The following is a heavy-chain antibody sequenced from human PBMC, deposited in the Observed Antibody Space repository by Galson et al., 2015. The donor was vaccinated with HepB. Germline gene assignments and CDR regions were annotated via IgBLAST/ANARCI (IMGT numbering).Heavy chain of an antibody. CDR1: ELTFSVYV. D-gene: IGHD3/OR15-3a*01. V-gene: IGHV3-30*18. J-gene: IGHJ5*02. Sequence: SLRLSCAAAELTFSVYVMHWVRRAPGRGLEWLAVISYDGINKHYADSVKGRFTVSRDKTTLYLQMNSLRAEDTAVYFCAKSPGWTGYNLKGPLDPWGQGNFVTVSS. CDR3: AKSPGWTGYNLKGPLDP. CDR2: ISYDGINK.